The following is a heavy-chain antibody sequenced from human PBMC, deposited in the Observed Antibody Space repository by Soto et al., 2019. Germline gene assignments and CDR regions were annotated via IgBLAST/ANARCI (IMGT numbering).Heavy chain of an antibody. J-gene: IGHJ5*02. Sequence: PSETLSLTCAVYGGSFSGYYWSWIRQPPGKGLEWIGEINHSGSTNYNPSLKSRVTISVDTSKNQFSLKLGSVTAADTAVYYCARGKVKGIAAAWGQGTLVTVSS. CDR3: ARGKVKGIAAA. D-gene: IGHD6-13*01. CDR1: GGSFSGYY. CDR2: INHSGST. V-gene: IGHV4-34*01.